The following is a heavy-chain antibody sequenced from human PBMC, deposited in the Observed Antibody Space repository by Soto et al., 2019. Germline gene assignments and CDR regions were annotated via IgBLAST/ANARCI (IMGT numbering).Heavy chain of an antibody. D-gene: IGHD3-10*01. Sequence: GGTLRLSCAASRLTLSSYSMSWARQAPGKGLEWVSGFRSGGDDDTTYYADSVRGRFTISRDNSKNTLFLQMNSLRAEDTAIYYCAINFKSGSESDFFAYSAQRTLVTVSS. CDR2: FRSGGDDDTT. J-gene: IGHJ4*01. CDR3: AINFKSGSESDFFAY. V-gene: IGHV3-23*01. CDR1: RLTLSSYS.